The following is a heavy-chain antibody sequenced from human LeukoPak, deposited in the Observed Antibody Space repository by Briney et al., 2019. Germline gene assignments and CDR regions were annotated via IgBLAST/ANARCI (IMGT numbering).Heavy chain of an antibody. Sequence: GGSLRLSCAASGFTFSSYAMSWVRQAPGKGLEWVSDISGSGGTTYYADSVKGRFTISRDNSKNTLYLQMNSLRAEDTAVYYCAKDQNGESSWFDPWGQGTLVTVSS. D-gene: IGHD4-17*01. CDR1: GFTFSSYA. CDR3: AKDQNGESSWFDP. J-gene: IGHJ5*02. CDR2: ISGSGGTT. V-gene: IGHV3-23*01.